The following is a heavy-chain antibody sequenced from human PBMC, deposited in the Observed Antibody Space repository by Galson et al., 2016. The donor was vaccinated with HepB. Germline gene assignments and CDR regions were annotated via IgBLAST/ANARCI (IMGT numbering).Heavy chain of an antibody. CDR2: LIPVLSMS. J-gene: IGHJ6*02. V-gene: IGHV1-69*04. CDR1: GGSLRNYG. Sequence: SVKVSCKASGGSLRNYGLSWLRQAPGQGLEWMGRLIPVLSMSHYTQKFQGRVTITADRSTKIGHMELSSLRSEDTAVYYCATGRLGSAGPSHYYAADIWGQGATVTVSS. D-gene: IGHD1-14*01. CDR3: ATGRLGSAGPSHYYAADI.